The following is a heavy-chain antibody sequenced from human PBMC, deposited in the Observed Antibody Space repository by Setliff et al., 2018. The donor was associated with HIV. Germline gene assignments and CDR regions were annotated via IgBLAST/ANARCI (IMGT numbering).Heavy chain of an antibody. Sequence: SETLSLTCNVSGFSFRNSFYNWGWIRQPPGKGLEWIGTIYYSGTTYYNPSLKSRVTMSIDTSQNQFSLKLTSVTATDSAVYYCARHRYSSSINWFDPWGQGTLVTVSS. CDR2: IYYSGTT. J-gene: IGHJ5*02. V-gene: IGHV4-39*01. CDR1: GFSFRNSFYN. CDR3: ARHRYSSSINWFDP. D-gene: IGHD6-13*01.